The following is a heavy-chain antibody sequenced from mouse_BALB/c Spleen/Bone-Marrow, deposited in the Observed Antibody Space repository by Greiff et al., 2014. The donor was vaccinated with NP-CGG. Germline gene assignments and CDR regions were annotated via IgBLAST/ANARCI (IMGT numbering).Heavy chain of an antibody. V-gene: IGHV1-4*01. Sequence: QVHVKQSGAELARPGASVKMSCKASGYTFTSYTTHWVKQRPGQGLEWIGYINPSSGYTNYNQKFKDKATLTADKSSSTAYMQLSSLTSEDSVVYYCARSYYDYDRAWFAYWGQGTLVTVSA. D-gene: IGHD2-4*01. CDR1: GYTFTSYT. CDR2: INPSSGYT. J-gene: IGHJ3*01. CDR3: ARSYYDYDRAWFAY.